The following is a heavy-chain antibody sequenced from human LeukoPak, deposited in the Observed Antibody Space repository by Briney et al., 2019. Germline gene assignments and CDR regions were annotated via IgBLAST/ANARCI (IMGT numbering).Heavy chain of an antibody. D-gene: IGHD6-6*01. J-gene: IGHJ4*02. CDR2: IRYDGSNK. V-gene: IGHV3-30*02. CDR3: AKDIRYSSSSTPADY. Sequence: GGSLRLSCAASGLTFSSYGMHWVRQAPGKGLEWVAFIRYDGSNKYYADSVKGRFTIFRDNSKNTLYLQMNSLRAEDTAVYYCAKDIRYSSSSTPADYWGQGTLVTVSS. CDR1: GLTFSSYG.